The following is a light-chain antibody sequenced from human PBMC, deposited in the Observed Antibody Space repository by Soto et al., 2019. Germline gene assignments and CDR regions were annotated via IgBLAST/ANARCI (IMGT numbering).Light chain of an antibody. CDR3: QSYESSSLSGVG. V-gene: IGLV1-40*01. Sequence: QSVLTQPPTVSGAIVQRLSITCTGSSSNIGAGYDVPVYPQLTGTAPKLLISATSNRPSGDPARFSSAKSGISASLVITGLKADDESDYYCQSYESSSLSGVGVGSGTKVTVL. CDR1: SSNIGAGYD. J-gene: IGLJ1*01. CDR2: ATS.